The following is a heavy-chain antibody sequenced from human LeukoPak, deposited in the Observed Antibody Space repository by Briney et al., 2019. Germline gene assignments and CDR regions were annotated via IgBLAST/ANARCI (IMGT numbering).Heavy chain of an antibody. CDR2: INILSNYI. CDR3: AKDPYSSGRYNWFDS. Sequence: GGSLRLSCAASGFTFSSYSMNWVRQAPGKGLEWVPSINILSNYIYYADSVKGRFTISRDNAKNSLYLQMNGLRAEDTAVYYCAKDPYSSGRYNWFDSWGQGTLVTVSS. CDR1: GFTFSSYS. V-gene: IGHV3-21*01. D-gene: IGHD6-19*01. J-gene: IGHJ5*01.